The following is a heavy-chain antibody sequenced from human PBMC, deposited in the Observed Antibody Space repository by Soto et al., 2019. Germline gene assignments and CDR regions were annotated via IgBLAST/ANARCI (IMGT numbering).Heavy chain of an antibody. J-gene: IGHJ6*02. D-gene: IGHD3-9*01. CDR1: GYTFTSYG. CDR3: AKGDDILTGYSRDYYYYGMDV. Sequence: ASVKVSCKASGYTFTSYGISWVRQAPGQELEWMGWISAYNGNTNYAQKLQGRVTMTTDTSTSTAYMELRSLGSDDTAVYYCAKGDDILTGYSRDYYYYGMDVWGQGTTVTVSS. CDR2: ISAYNGNT. V-gene: IGHV1-18*04.